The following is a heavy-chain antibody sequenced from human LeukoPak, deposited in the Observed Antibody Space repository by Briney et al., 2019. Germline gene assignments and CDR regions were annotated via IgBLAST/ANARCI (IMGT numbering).Heavy chain of an antibody. CDR1: GYTFTSYG. Sequence: VASVKVSCKASGYTFTSYGISRVRQAPGQGLEWMGWINPNGGGTYYAQKFRGRVTMTRDTSISTAYMELSGLRSDDTDLYYCARGGYGGGNSGVIDSWGQGTLVTVSS. CDR2: INPNGGGT. D-gene: IGHD4-23*01. J-gene: IGHJ4*02. V-gene: IGHV1-2*02. CDR3: ARGGYGGGNSGVIDS.